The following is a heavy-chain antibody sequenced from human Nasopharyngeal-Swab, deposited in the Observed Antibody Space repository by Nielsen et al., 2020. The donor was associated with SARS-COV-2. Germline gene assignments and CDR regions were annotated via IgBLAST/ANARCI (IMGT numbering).Heavy chain of an antibody. V-gene: IGHV1-24*01. Sequence: ASVKVSCKVSGYTLTELSMHWVRQAPGKGLEWMGGFDPEDGETSYAQKFQGRVTMTRDTSTSTVYMELSSLRSEDTAVYYCARDQRYFGPYYFDYWGQGTLVTVSS. D-gene: IGHD3-9*01. CDR3: ARDQRYFGPYYFDY. J-gene: IGHJ4*02. CDR2: FDPEDGET. CDR1: GYTLTELS.